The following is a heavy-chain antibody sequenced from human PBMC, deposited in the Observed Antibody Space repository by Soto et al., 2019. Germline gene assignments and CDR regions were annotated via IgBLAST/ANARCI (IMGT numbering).Heavy chain of an antibody. D-gene: IGHD3-16*01. J-gene: IGHJ4*02. Sequence: QVQFVQSGADLKKPGASVRVSCKPSGYALTSYAIQWVRQAAGQRLEWMGWIDPGSGHATYSQKFQGRISISRDQSANTFYMELSSLTSEDTAVYFCTRDLNGGNPFDYWGQGALVTVSS. CDR3: TRDLNGGNPFDY. V-gene: IGHV1-3*01. CDR2: IDPGSGHA. CDR1: GYALTSYA.